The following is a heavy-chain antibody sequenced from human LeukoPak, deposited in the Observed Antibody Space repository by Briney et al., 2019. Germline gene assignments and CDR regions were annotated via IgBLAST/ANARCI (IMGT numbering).Heavy chain of an antibody. J-gene: IGHJ6*03. Sequence: LPGGSLRLSCAASGFTFSSYSMNWVRQAPGKGLEWVSYISSSSSTIYYADSVKGRFTISRDNAKNSLYLQMNSLRAEDTAVYYCARDQGYCSSTSCYDYYYMDVWGKGTTVTVSS. CDR3: ARDQGYCSSTSCYDYYYMDV. CDR2: ISSSSSTI. V-gene: IGHV3-48*04. CDR1: GFTFSSYS. D-gene: IGHD2-2*01.